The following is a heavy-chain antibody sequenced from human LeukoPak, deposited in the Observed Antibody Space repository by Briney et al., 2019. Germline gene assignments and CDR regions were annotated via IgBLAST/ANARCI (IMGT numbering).Heavy chain of an antibody. Sequence: GGSLRLSCAASGFTFSSYAMHWVRQAPGKGLEWVAVISYDGSNKYYADSVKGRFTISRDNSKNTLYLQMNSLRAEDTAVYYCARGRRYSQGYFDYWGQGTLVTVSS. CDR2: ISYDGSNK. V-gene: IGHV3-30*04. CDR1: GFTFSSYA. J-gene: IGHJ4*02. D-gene: IGHD5-18*01. CDR3: ARGRRYSQGYFDY.